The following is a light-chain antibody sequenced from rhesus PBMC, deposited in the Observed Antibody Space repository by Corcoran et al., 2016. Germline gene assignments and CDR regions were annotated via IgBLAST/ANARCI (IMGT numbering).Light chain of an antibody. Sequence: GDRATITCRASQGINTYLSWYQQKPGKAPKPLIYYTSSEETGGPSRFSGGRSGTAYNLTLNSLQPEDLATYYCQQFNNSPWTFGQGTKVEIK. CDR3: QQFNNSPWT. CDR2: YTS. J-gene: IGKJ1*01. V-gene: IGKV1-66*01. CDR1: QGINTY.